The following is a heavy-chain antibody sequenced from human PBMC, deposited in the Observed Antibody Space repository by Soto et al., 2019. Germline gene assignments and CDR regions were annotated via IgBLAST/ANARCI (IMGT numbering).Heavy chain of an antibody. CDR3: ARQPPTWSHNWLDP. CDR2: IYYSGRT. J-gene: IGHJ5*02. CDR1: AGSVSSSSDY. Sequence: HLQLQESGPGLVKPSETLSLTCTVSAGSVSSSSDYWGWIRQPPGKGLEWIGSIYYSGRTYYDPSLKSRVTMTVDTSKNQFSLNLTSVTAADTAVYDCARQPPTWSHNWLDPWGQGTLVIVSS. D-gene: IGHD3-3*01. V-gene: IGHV4-39*01.